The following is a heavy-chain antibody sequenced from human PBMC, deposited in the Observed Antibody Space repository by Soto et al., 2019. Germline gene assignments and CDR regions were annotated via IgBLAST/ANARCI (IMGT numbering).Heavy chain of an antibody. CDR2: ISSSSASI. D-gene: IGHD3-10*01. CDR1: GFTFTDYH. CDR3: AAGRAADI. Sequence: QVQLVESGGGLGKPGGSLRLSCAASGFTFTDYHMSWIRQAPGKGLEWVACISSSSASIKYADSVEGRVTISRDNAKNSLYLQMNSLRVEDTAVYYCAAGRAADIWGQGTMVTVSS. J-gene: IGHJ3*02. V-gene: IGHV3-11*05.